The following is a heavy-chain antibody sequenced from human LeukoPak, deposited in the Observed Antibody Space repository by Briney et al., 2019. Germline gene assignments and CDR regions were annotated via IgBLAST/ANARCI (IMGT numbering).Heavy chain of an antibody. V-gene: IGHV4-59*08. Sequence: SETLSLTCTISSGSIGSFYWSWIRQPPGKGLEWIGYINFSGSTKSNSALESRVTISMDTSKNQFSLKLNSVTAADTAVYYCARQLWGSNAFDIWGQGTMVTVSS. CDR1: SGSIGSFY. CDR3: ARQLWGSNAFDI. D-gene: IGHD7-27*01. CDR2: INFSGST. J-gene: IGHJ3*02.